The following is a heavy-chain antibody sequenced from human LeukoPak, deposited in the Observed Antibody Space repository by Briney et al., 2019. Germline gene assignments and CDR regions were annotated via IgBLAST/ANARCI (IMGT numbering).Heavy chain of an antibody. J-gene: IGHJ4*02. D-gene: IGHD3-16*02. V-gene: IGHV3-23*01. CDR3: ASPVIDY. Sequence: GGSLRLSCAASGLSFASYGLSWVRQAPGKGLEWVSSISASGGSTYDADSVKGRFTISRDNAKNTLYLQMNSLRAEDTAVYYCASPVIDYWGQGTLVTVSS. CDR2: ISASGGST. CDR1: GLSFASYG.